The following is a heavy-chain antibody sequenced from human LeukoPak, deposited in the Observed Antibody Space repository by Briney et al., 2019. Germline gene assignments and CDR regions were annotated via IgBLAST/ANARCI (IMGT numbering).Heavy chain of an antibody. Sequence: QPGGSLRLSCAASGFTFSNYGMHWVRQAPGKGLEWVAVVANDGRDKRYADSVKGRFTISRDNSKNTVYLQMNSLRAEDTAVYYCAKDLNVAAAGYYFDYWGPGTLVTVSS. D-gene: IGHD6-13*01. V-gene: IGHV3-30*18. CDR1: GFTFSNYG. CDR3: AKDLNVAAAGYYFDY. CDR2: VANDGRDK. J-gene: IGHJ4*02.